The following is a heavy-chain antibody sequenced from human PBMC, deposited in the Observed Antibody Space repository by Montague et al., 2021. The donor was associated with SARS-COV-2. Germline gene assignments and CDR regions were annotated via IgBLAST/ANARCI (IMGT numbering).Heavy chain of an antibody. CDR1: GGSISSYY. CDR3: AGTYYDFWSGFIHYYYMDV. D-gene: IGHD3-3*01. Sequence: SETLSLTCTVSGGSISSYYWSWIRQPPGKGLEWIGYIYYSGSTNYNPSLKSRVTISVDTSKNQCSLKLSSVTAADTAVYYCAGTYYDFWSGFIHYYYMDVWGKGTTVTVSS. J-gene: IGHJ6*03. CDR2: IYYSGST. V-gene: IGHV4-59*01.